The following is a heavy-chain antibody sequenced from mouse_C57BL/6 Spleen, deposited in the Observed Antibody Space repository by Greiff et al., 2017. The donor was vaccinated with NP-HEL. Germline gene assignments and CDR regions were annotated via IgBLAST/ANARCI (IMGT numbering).Heavy chain of an antibody. CDR1: GFSLTSYG. Sequence: QVQLQQSGPGLVQPSQSLSITCTVSGFSLTSYGVHWVRQSPGKGLEWLGVIWRGGSTDYNAAFMSRLSITKDNSKSQVFFKMNSLQADDTAIYYCAKEEYYGSSPFAYWGQGTLVTVSA. CDR3: AKEEYYGSSPFAY. D-gene: IGHD1-1*01. J-gene: IGHJ3*01. V-gene: IGHV2-5*01. CDR2: IWRGGST.